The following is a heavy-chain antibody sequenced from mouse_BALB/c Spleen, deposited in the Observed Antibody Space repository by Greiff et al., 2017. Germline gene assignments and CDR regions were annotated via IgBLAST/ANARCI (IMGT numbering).Heavy chain of an antibody. D-gene: IGHD1-3*01. CDR2: ISDGGSYT. V-gene: IGHV5-4*02. J-gene: IGHJ4*01. CDR1: GFTFSDYY. CDR3: ARDDNYYYAMDY. Sequence: EVQVVESGGGLVKPGGSLKLSCAASGFTFSDYYMYWVRQTPEKRLEWVATISDGGSYTYYPDSVKGRFTISRDNAKNNLYLQMSSLKSEDTAMYYCARDDNYYYAMDYWGQGTSVTVSS.